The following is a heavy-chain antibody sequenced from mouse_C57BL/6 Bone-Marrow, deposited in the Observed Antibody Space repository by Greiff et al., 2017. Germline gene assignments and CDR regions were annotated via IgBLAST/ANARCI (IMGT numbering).Heavy chain of an antibody. D-gene: IGHD3-2*02. CDR3: ARDSPGPSY. V-gene: IGHV5-17*01. Sequence: EVKLVESGGGLVKPGGPLRLPCAAPGFTFSDYGMHWVSPAPEKGLEWVAYISSGSSTIYYADTVKGRFTISRDNAKNTLFLQMTSLRSEDTAMYCCARDSPGPSYWRQGTTLTVST. CDR2: ISSGSSTI. J-gene: IGHJ2*01. CDR1: GFTFSDYG.